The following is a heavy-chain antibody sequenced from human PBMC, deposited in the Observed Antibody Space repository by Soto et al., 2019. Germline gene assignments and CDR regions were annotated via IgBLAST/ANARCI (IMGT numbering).Heavy chain of an antibody. CDR3: ASSLLVGYGLEGESD. Sequence: SVKVSCKASGGTFSSYAISWVRQAPGQGLEWMGGIIPIFGTANYAQKFQGRVTITADESTSTAYMELSSLRSDDTAVYYCASSLLVGYGLEGESDWGQGTLVTV. CDR2: IIPIFGTA. D-gene: IGHD5-18*01. V-gene: IGHV1-69*13. J-gene: IGHJ4*02. CDR1: GGTFSSYA.